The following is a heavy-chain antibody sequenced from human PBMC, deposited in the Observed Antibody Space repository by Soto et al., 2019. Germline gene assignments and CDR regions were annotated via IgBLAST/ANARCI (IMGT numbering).Heavy chain of an antibody. CDR3: ARARTVVARTIVEY. CDR2: IYHSGDT. V-gene: IGHV4-38-2*01. CDR1: GYSLTSGYC. J-gene: IGHJ4*02. Sequence: SETLSLTCAVSGYSLTSGYCCGWIRQPPGKGLEWIGSIYHSGDTYYNPSLKSRVTISVDTSKNHFSLKLTSVTAADTAVYYCARARTVVARTIVEYWRQGTLVPVPS. D-gene: IGHD6-19*01.